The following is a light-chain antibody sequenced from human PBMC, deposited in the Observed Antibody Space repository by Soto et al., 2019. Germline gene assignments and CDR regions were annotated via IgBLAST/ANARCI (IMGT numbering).Light chain of an antibody. CDR2: LNSDGSH. CDR1: SVHSSYA. V-gene: IGLV4-69*01. CDR3: QTWGTGIQV. J-gene: IGLJ2*01. Sequence: QPVLTQSPSASASLGASVKLTCTLSSVHSSYAIAWHQQQPEKGPRYLMKLNSDGSHNKGDGIPDRFSGSSSGAERYLTISSLQSEDEADYYCQTWGTGIQVFGGGTKVTVL.